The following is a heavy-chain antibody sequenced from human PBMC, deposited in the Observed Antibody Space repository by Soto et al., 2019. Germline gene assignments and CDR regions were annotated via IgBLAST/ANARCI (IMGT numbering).Heavy chain of an antibody. Sequence: LSLTCTVSGGSISSGDCVWSWIRQPPGKGLEWNGHIYYSGNTYYNPSLKSRVTISVDTSRSHFSLKLSSVTGADAAVDYCAREVWTNGDYPGWFDPSALRAAVTVS. CDR3: AREVWTNGDYPGWFDP. CDR1: GGSISSGDCV. J-gene: IGHJ5*02. V-gene: IGHV4-30-4*01. CDR2: IYYSGNT. D-gene: IGHD2-8*01.